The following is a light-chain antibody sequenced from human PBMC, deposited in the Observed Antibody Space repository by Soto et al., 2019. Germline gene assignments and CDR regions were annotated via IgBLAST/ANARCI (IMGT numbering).Light chain of an antibody. CDR1: SSDVGGYNL. V-gene: IGLV2-8*01. Sequence: QSALTQPPSASGSPGQSVTISCTGTSSDVGGYNLVSWYQQHPGKAPKLMIYEVSKRPSGVSDRFSGSKSGNTASLTVSGLQAEDEADYFCSSHGGGNHWVVFGGGTQLTVL. CDR3: SSHGGGNHWVV. J-gene: IGLJ3*02. CDR2: EVS.